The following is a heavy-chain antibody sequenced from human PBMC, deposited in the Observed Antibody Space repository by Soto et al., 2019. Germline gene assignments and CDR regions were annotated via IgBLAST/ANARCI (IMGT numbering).Heavy chain of an antibody. CDR3: ARLLFLGYYGMDV. Sequence: QVQLVQSGAEVKKPGASVKVSCKASGYTFSTYYLHWVRQAPGQGLEWMGVINPNGGATSYAQKLQGSVTMKRDTSTNTVYMELRSMRSEDTAIYYCARLLFLGYYGMDVWGQGTTVTVSS. D-gene: IGHD3-3*01. V-gene: IGHV1-46*04. J-gene: IGHJ6*02. CDR1: GYTFSTYY. CDR2: INPNGGAT.